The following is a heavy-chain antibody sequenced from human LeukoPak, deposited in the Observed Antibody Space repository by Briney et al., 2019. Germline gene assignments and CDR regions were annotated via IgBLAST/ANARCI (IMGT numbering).Heavy chain of an antibody. J-gene: IGHJ2*01. V-gene: IGHV4-39*01. CDR1: GVSISSSSYY. D-gene: IGHD2-15*01. CDR3: ARRGSRFYWYFDL. CDR2: IYYGGTT. Sequence: SETLSLTCTVSGVSISSSSYYWGWIRQPPGKGLEWIGTIYYGGTTDYNPSLKSRVSISVDTSKNQFSLKLSSVTAADTAVYYCARRGSRFYWYFDLWGRGTLVTVSS.